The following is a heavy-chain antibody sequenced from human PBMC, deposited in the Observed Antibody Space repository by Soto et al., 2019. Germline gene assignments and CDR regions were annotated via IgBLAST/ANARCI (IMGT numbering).Heavy chain of an antibody. CDR3: ASRPPQSGWLQQSVDY. Sequence: QVQLVQSGAEVKKPGSSVKVSCKASGGTFSSYATSWVRQAPGQGLEWMGGIIPIFGTANYAQKFQGRVTIPADEATSTAYMELSSLRSEDTAVYYCASRPPQSGWLQQSVDYWGQGTLVTVSS. CDR2: IIPIFGTA. V-gene: IGHV1-69*12. CDR1: GGTFSSYA. D-gene: IGHD5-12*01. J-gene: IGHJ4*02.